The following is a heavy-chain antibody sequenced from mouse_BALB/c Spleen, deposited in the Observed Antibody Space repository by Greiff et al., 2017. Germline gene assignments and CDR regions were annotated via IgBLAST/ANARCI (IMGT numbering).Heavy chain of an antibody. CDR1: GFNIKDTY. CDR2: IDPANGNT. Sequence: EVQLQQSGAELVKPGASVKLSCTASGFNIKDTYMHWVKQRPEQGLEWIGRIDPANGNTKYDPKFQGKATITADTSSNTAYLQLSSLTSEDTAVYYCASLYDGYYVAMDYWGQGTSVTVSS. J-gene: IGHJ4*01. CDR3: ASLYDGYYVAMDY. V-gene: IGHV14-3*02. D-gene: IGHD2-3*01.